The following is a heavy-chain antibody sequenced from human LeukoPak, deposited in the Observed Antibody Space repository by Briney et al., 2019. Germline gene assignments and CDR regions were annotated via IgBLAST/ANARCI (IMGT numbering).Heavy chain of an antibody. V-gene: IGHV3-23*01. CDR3: AKADSSGYYYVG. D-gene: IGHD3-22*01. Sequence: SGGSLRLSCAASGFTFTSYAMSWVRQAPGKGLEWVSAISGSGGSTYYADSVKGRFTISRDNSKNTLYLQMNSLRAEDTAVYYCAKADSSGYYYVGWGQGTLVTVSS. CDR2: ISGSGGST. CDR1: GFTFTSYA. J-gene: IGHJ4*02.